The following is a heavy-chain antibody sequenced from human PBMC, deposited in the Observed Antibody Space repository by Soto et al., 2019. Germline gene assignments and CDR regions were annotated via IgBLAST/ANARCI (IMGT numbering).Heavy chain of an antibody. V-gene: IGHV1-69*02. J-gene: IGHJ6*03. CDR2: IIPIHGIA. Sequence: GASVKVSCKASGGTLSSYTISWVRQAPGQGLEWMGRIIPIHGIANYAQKLQGRVTMTADTSTSTAYMELRSLRSDDTAVYYCARGGVAYDYYYYMDVWGKGTTVTVSS. CDR3: ARGGVAYDYYYYMDV. CDR1: GGTLSSYT. D-gene: IGHD2-8*01.